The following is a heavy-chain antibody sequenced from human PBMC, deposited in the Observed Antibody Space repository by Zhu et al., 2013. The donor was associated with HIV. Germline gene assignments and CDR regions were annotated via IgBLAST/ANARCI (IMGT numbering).Heavy chain of an antibody. Sequence: QERLVQSGPELKKPGASVRLSCKTSGYPFTDHHLHWFRLAPGQGLEWIGWINPNTGGTNYAPRFQGRVTVTRDTSINTVYMEVSSLRSDDTAIYYCATDHQSSILRGVKFDFWGQGTLVTVSS. CDR1: GYPFTDHH. J-gene: IGHJ4*02. D-gene: IGHD3-10*01. CDR2: INPNTGGT. V-gene: IGHV1-2*02. CDR3: ATDHQSSILRGVKFDF.